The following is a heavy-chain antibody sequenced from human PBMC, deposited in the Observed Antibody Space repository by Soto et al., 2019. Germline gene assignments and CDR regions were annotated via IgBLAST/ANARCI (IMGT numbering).Heavy chain of an antibody. CDR2: INPILRMS. D-gene: IGHD3-10*01. J-gene: IGHJ4*02. CDR1: GDTFSFYS. CDR3: ASSYGSGYRAFDY. V-gene: IGHV1-69*02. Sequence: QVQLVQSGAEVKKPGSSVKVSCKASGDTFSFYSINWMRQAPGLGLEWMGRINPILRMSNDAQRFQGRVKMTADKSTSTDYMELSSLRSEDTAMYYCASSYGSGYRAFDYWGQGALVPVSS.